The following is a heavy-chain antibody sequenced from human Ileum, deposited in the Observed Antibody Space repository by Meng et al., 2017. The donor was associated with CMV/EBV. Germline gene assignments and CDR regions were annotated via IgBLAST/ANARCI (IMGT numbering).Heavy chain of an antibody. D-gene: IGHD3-10*01. Sequence: QVRLTGPGPDLVTPSETLSLPFTVSGDFANNFSWSWIRQPAGKGLQWIGRISTRGTTDDNPSLRSRVSMSLDKSKNQFSLKLTSVTAADTAVYYCARAAARGVPVDLWGQGTLVTVSS. CDR1: GDFANNFS. V-gene: IGHV4-4*07. J-gene: IGHJ5*02. CDR3: ARAAARGVPVDL. CDR2: ISTRGTT.